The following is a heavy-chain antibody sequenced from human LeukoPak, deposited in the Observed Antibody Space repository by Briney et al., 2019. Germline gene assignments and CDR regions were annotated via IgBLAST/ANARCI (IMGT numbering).Heavy chain of an antibody. CDR3: TREYYGSSGYYPYYFDY. D-gene: IGHD3-22*01. V-gene: IGHV3-49*02. Sequence: RFTISRDDSKSIAYLQMKSLKTEDTAVYYCTREYYGSSGYYPYYFDYWGQGTLVTVSS. J-gene: IGHJ4*02.